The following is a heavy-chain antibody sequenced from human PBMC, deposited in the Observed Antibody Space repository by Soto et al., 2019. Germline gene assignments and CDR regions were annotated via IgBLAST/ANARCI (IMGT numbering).Heavy chain of an antibody. CDR2: ISSDGHHQ. D-gene: IGHD3-22*01. Sequence: GGSLRLSCATSGFSFNDYAMYWVRQAPGQGLEWVAIISSDGHHQFYLDDLRGRFTVSRDNSKNTLYLQMNSLRPEDTAVYYCSRGTYYPQSSGLHADYWGPGTVVTVSS. CDR1: GFSFNDYA. V-gene: IGHV3-30*03. J-gene: IGHJ4*02. CDR3: SRGTYYPQSSGLHADY.